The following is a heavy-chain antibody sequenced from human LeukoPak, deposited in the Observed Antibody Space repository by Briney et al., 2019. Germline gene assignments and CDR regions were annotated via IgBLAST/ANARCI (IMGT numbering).Heavy chain of an antibody. CDR1: GFTFSSYA. V-gene: IGHV3-23*01. D-gene: IGHD5-12*01. CDR2: ISGSGGST. Sequence: GGSLRLSCAASGFTFSSYAMSWVRQAPGKGLEWVSAISGSGGSTYYADSVKGRFTISRDNTKNTLYLQMNSLRAEDTAVYYCAKDLQYSGYGTYYFDYWGQGTLVTVSS. J-gene: IGHJ4*02. CDR3: AKDLQYSGYGTYYFDY.